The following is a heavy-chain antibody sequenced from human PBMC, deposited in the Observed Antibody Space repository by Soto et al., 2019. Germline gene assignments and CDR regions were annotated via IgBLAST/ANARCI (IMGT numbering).Heavy chain of an antibody. D-gene: IGHD4-4*01. J-gene: IGHJ4*02. Sequence: PSETLSLTCTVSGGSISSYYWSWIRQPPGKGLEWIGYIYYSGSTNYNPSLKSRVTISVDTSKNQFSLKLSSVTAADTAVYYCARDLPSTGVDYWGQGTLVTVSS. CDR3: ARDLPSTGVDY. CDR2: IYYSGST. V-gene: IGHV4-59*01. CDR1: GGSISSYY.